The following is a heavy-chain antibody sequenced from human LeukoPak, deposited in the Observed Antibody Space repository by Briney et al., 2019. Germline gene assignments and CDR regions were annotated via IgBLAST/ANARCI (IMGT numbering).Heavy chain of an antibody. J-gene: IGHJ4*02. CDR3: ARGYSYGWQNFDY. Sequence: ASVKVSCKASGYTFTTYGLNWVRQAPGQGLEWMGWISASNGNTKYAQKLQGRVTMTIDTSTSTAYMELRSLRSDDTAVYYCARGYSYGWQNFDYWGQGTLVTVS. CDR1: GYTFTTYG. CDR2: ISASNGNT. D-gene: IGHD5-18*01. V-gene: IGHV1-18*01.